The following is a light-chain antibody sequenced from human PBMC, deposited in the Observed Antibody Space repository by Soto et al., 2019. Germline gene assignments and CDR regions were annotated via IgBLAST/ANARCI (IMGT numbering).Light chain of an antibody. CDR2: WAS. CDR3: QQYYGTPLT. V-gene: IGKV4-1*01. Sequence: DIVMTQSPDSLAVYLGERATINCKSSQSVLYSSNNKNYLAWYQHKPGQPPRLLINWASARESGVPDRFSGAGSGTDFTLTISSLQAEDVAVYFCQQYYGTPLTFGGGTKVDIK. CDR1: QSVLYSSNNKNY. J-gene: IGKJ4*01.